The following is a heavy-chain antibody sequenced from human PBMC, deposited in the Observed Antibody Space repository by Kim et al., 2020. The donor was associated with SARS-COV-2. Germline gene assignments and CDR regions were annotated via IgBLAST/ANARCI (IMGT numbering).Heavy chain of an antibody. CDR2: GSNN. V-gene: IGHV3-30*02. J-gene: IGHJ4*02. D-gene: IGHD2-2*01. CDR3: AKDRVPVD. Sequence: GSNNTYADSVKGRFTISRDNSKNTLYLQMNSLRAEDTAVYYCAKDRVPVDWGQGTLVTVSS.